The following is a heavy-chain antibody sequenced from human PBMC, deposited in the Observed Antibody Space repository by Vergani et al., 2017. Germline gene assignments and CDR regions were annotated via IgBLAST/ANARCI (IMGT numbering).Heavy chain of an antibody. CDR2: IDHTGRP. D-gene: IGHD4-11*01. CDR3: ARVNTETNGHLYYYYYMDV. Sequence: QAQLQQWGGGLLKPSETLSLTCVVNGGSFTSYHWTWIRQSPGEGLEWVGDIDHTGRPDYNPSLKSRLTMSVDKSRNPFSLTLNSVTATDTAIYFCARVNTETNGHLYYYYYMDVWGQGTAVTVS. J-gene: IGHJ6*03. CDR1: GGSFTSYH. V-gene: IGHV4-34*01.